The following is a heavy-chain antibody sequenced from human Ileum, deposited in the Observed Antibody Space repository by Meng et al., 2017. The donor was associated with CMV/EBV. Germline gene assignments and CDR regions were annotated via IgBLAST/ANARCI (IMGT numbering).Heavy chain of an antibody. CDR1: GFTVSSNY. J-gene: IGHJ3*02. CDR3: ARALYCSSTSCRGGAFDI. V-gene: IGHV3-66*01. Sequence: GGSLRLSCAASGFTVSSNYMSWVRQAPGKGLEWVSVIYSGGSTYYADSVKGRFTISRDNSKNTLYLQMNSLRAEDTAVYYCARALYCSSTSCRGGAFDIWGQGTMGTV. CDR2: IYSGGST. D-gene: IGHD2-2*01.